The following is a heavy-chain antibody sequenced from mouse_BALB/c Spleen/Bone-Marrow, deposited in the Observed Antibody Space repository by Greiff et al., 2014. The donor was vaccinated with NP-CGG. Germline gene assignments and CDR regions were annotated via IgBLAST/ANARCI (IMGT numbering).Heavy chain of an antibody. V-gene: IGHV1-54*01. CDR2: INPGSGGT. J-gene: IGHJ3*01. CDR3: AIAIYYDYNDSGPFAY. CDR1: GYAFTNYL. D-gene: IGHD2-4*01. Sequence: QVHVKQSGAELVRPGTSVKVTCKDSGYAFTNYLVEWVKKRPGQGLEWIGVINPGSGGTNYMEKFKGKATLTADNSSSTAYMQVSSLTSDDSAVYFCAIAIYYDYNDSGPFAYWGQVTLVTVSA.